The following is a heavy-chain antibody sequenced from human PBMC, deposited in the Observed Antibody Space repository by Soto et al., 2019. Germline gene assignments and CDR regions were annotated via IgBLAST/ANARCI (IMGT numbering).Heavy chain of an antibody. J-gene: IGHJ6*02. Sequence: HPGGSLRLSCAASGFTFSSYSMNWVRQAPGKGLEWVSYISSSSSTIYYADSVKGRFTISRDNAKNSLYLQMNSLRDEDTAVYYCARGSRTPYDSSVTTYYYYGMDVWGQGTTVTVSS. CDR2: ISSSSSTI. V-gene: IGHV3-48*02. CDR3: ARGSRTPYDSSVTTYYYYGMDV. D-gene: IGHD3-22*01. CDR1: GFTFSSYS.